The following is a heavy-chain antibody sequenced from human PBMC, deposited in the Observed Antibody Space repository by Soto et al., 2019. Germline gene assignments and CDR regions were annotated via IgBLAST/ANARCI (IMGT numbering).Heavy chain of an antibody. J-gene: IGHJ4*02. D-gene: IGHD3-16*01. Sequence: ASVKVSCKASGYTFTSYAMHWVRQAPGQRLEWMGWINAGNGNTKYSQKFQGRVTITRDTSASTAYMELSSLRSEDTAVYYCARDRYIVRHRRFEGYFDYWGQGTLVTVSS. CDR1: GYTFTSYA. V-gene: IGHV1-3*01. CDR2: INAGNGNT. CDR3: ARDRYIVRHRRFEGYFDY.